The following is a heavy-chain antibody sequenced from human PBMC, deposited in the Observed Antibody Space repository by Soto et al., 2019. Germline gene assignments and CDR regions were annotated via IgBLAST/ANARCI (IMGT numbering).Heavy chain of an antibody. CDR3: ARDLYIDATGWGDLDF. CDR1: GYTFTSYG. J-gene: IGHJ4*02. V-gene: IGHV1-18*01. D-gene: IGHD6-19*01. CDR2: INTYSGNP. Sequence: QVQLVQSGAEGKKPGASVKVSCKASGYTFTSYGISWVRQAPGQGLEWMGWINTYSGNPNYAQKFQGRVTMTTDTSTSTAYMELRSLRSDDTAVYYCARDLYIDATGWGDLDFWGQGTLVTVSS.